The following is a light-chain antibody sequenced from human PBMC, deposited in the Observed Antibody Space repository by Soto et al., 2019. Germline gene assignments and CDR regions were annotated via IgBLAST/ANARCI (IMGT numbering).Light chain of an antibody. Sequence: DIQMTQSPSTLSASVGDRVTITCRASQSISSWLAWYQQKPGKAPKLLIYETSTLASGVPSRFSGSGSGTEFPLISSIQQEDDLANYYYQQYNTHSLTFGQGTKVEIK. CDR1: QSISSW. V-gene: IGKV1-5*03. J-gene: IGKJ1*01. CDR3: QQYNTHSLT. CDR2: ETS.